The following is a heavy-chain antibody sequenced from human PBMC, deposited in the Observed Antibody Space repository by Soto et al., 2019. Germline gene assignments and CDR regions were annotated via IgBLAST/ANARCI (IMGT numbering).Heavy chain of an antibody. CDR3: GRGRSGQIVVFY. J-gene: IGHJ4*02. CDR2: IGPESGAT. Sequence: ASVKVSCKASGYTFTGHYIHWVRQAPEQGPEWMGEIGPESGATRYAQKFQGRVTMTMDMSITTVYMELSNLSPDDTAVYYCGRGRSGQIVVFYWGQGTPVTVSS. D-gene: IGHD5-12*01. V-gene: IGHV1-2*02. CDR1: GYTFTGHY.